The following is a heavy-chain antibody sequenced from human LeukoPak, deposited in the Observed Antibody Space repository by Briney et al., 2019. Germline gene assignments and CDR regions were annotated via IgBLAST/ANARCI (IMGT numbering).Heavy chain of an antibody. D-gene: IGHD5-12*01. J-gene: IGHJ4*02. CDR2: IYHSGST. V-gene: IGHV4-38-2*01. CDR3: ARAARYSGYDGLLKRYYFDY. CDR1: GYSLSSGYY. Sequence: PSETLSLTCAVSGYSLSSGYYWGWIRQPPGKGLGWSGSIYHSGSTYYNPSLKSRVTIPVDTSKNQFSLKLSSVTAADTAVYYCARAARYSGYDGLLKRYYFDYWGQGTLVTVSS.